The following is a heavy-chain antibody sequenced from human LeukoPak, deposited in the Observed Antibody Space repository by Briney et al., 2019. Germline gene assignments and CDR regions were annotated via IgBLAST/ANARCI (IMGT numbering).Heavy chain of an antibody. V-gene: IGHV3-23*01. CDR2: ISGSGGST. Sequence: PGGSLRLSCAASGFTFSSYAMSWVRQAPGKGLEWVSAISGSGGSTYYADSVKGRFTISRDNSKNTLYLQMNSLRAEDTAVYHCAKSNQYCSGGSCSFDPWGQGTLVTVSS. CDR1: GFTFSSYA. D-gene: IGHD2-15*01. CDR3: AKSNQYCSGGSCSFDP. J-gene: IGHJ5*02.